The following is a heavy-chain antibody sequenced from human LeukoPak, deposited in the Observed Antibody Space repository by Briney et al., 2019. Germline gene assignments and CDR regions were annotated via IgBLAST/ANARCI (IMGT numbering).Heavy chain of an antibody. V-gene: IGHV3-23*01. CDR1: GFTFSSYA. Sequence: LTGGSLRLSCAASGFTFSSYAMSWVRQAPGEGLEWVSTISVSGDSTYYADSVKGRFTISRDNSKNTLYLRMNSLRAEDTAVYYCAKADSSSCYNTYVDYWGRGTLVTVSS. CDR2: ISVSGDST. CDR3: AKADSSSCYNTYVDY. J-gene: IGHJ4*02. D-gene: IGHD6-13*01.